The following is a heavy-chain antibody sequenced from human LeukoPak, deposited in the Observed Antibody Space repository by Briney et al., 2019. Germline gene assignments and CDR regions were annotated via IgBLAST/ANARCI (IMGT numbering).Heavy chain of an antibody. J-gene: IGHJ4*02. D-gene: IGHD4-17*01. V-gene: IGHV3-11*01. CDR3: ASVRYGDYVDY. CDR2: ISSGGNTI. CDR1: GFSFSDYY. Sequence: GGSLRLSCAASGFSFSDYYMNWIRQAPGKGLEWISYISSGGNTIYYADSVKGRFTISRDNAKNSLLLQMNGLRAEDTAVYYCASVRYGDYVDYWGQGTLVTVSS.